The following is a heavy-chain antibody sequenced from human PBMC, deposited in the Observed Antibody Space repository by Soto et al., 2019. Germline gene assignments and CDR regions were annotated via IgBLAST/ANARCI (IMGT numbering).Heavy chain of an antibody. D-gene: IGHD3-10*01. CDR2: INAGNGNT. J-gene: IGHJ4*02. CDR1: GYTFTDYT. V-gene: IGHV1-3*01. Sequence: QVQLVQSGAEVKKPGASVMVSCKSSGYTFTDYTMHWVRQAPGQRLEWMGWINAGNGNTQYSQKFQGRVTITRDTSASTAYMALSSLTSEDTAVYYCARHLSVSGSALDYWGQGTLVTVSS. CDR3: ARHLSVSGSALDY.